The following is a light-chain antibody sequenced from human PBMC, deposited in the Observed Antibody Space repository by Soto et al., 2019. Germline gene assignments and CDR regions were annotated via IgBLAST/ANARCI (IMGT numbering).Light chain of an antibody. Sequence: QSVLTQPPSVSGSPGQSVPISCTGTSSDVGYYNRVSWYQQPPGTAPKLMIYEVTNRPSGVPDRFSASKSGNTASLTISGLQAEDEADYYCSSLTTSSTYVFGTGTKLTVL. CDR2: EVT. V-gene: IGLV2-18*02. CDR1: SSDVGYYNR. J-gene: IGLJ1*01. CDR3: SSLTTSSTYV.